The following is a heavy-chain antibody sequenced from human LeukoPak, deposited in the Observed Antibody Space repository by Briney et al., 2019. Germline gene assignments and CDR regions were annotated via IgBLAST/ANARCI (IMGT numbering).Heavy chain of an antibody. Sequence: SQTLSLTCTVSGGSFSSGSYSWSWLRQPAGKGLEWIGRIYTSGNTNYNPSLKSRVTISVDRSKNQFSLKLSSVTAAVTAVDYCARGSSGYYFDYWGQGTLVTVSS. CDR3: ARGSSGYYFDY. CDR1: GGSFSSGSYS. D-gene: IGHD6-6*01. J-gene: IGHJ4*02. CDR2: IYTSGNT. V-gene: IGHV4-61*02.